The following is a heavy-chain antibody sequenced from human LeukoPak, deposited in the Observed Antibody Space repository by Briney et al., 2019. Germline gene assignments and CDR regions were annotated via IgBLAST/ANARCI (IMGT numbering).Heavy chain of an antibody. V-gene: IGHV4-39*07. CDR3: ARDGYDSSGYSYYFDY. CDR2: IYYSGST. Sequence: SETLSLTCTVSGGSISSSSYYWGWIRQPPGKGLEWIGSIYYSGSTYYNPSLKSRVTISVDTSKNQFSLKLSSVSAADTAVYYCARDGYDSSGYSYYFDYWAREYWSPSPQ. J-gene: IGHJ4*02. D-gene: IGHD3-22*01. CDR1: GGSISSSSYY.